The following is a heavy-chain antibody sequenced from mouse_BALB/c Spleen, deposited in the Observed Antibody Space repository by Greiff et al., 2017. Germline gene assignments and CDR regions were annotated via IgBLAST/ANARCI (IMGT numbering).Heavy chain of an antibody. J-gene: IGHJ2*01. Sequence: EVQLQQSGPGLVKPSQSLSLTCTVTGYSITSDYAWNWLRQFPGNKLEWMGYISYSGSTSYNPPLKSRISITRDTSKNQFFLQLNSVTTEDTATYYCARGYAFHFDYWGQGTTLTVSS. V-gene: IGHV3-2*02. CDR3: ARGYAFHFDY. CDR2: ISYSGST. CDR1: GYSITSDYA.